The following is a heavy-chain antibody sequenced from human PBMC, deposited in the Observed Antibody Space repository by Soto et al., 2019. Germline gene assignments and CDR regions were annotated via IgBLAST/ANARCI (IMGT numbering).Heavy chain of an antibody. Sequence: GGSLRLSCAASGFTFSSYSMNWVRQAPGKGLEWVSSISSSSSYIYYADSVKGRFTISRDNAKNSLYLLLNSLRAEDTAVYYCARAYSPVYPTYFDNWGQGTLDTVSS. CDR3: ARAYSPVYPTYFDN. V-gene: IGHV3-21*01. CDR1: GFTFSSYS. J-gene: IGHJ4*02. D-gene: IGHD2-15*01. CDR2: ISSSSSYI.